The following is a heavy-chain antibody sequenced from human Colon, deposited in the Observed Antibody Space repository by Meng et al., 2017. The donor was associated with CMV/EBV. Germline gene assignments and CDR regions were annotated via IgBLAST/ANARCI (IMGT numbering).Heavy chain of an antibody. D-gene: IGHD2-15*01. CDR3: ARDTPPNAFDP. CDR2: ISSSGSTM. Sequence: GESLKISCAASGFTFSDYYMSWIRQAPGKGLEWISYISSSGSTMDYADSVKGRFTISRDNAKNSLYLQMNSLRAEDTAVYYCARDTPPNAFDPWGQGTPVTVSS. J-gene: IGHJ5*02. V-gene: IGHV3-11*01. CDR1: GFTFSDYY.